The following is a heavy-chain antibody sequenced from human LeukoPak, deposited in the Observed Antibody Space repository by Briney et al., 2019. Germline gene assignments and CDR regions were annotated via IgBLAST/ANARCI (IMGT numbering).Heavy chain of an antibody. CDR1: GFTFSSYW. Sequence: GGSLRLSCATSGFTFSSYWMSWVRQAPGQGLEWVANVKQTGSEKYYVDSVKGRFTISRDDAKNSLYLQMNSLRVEDTAVYYCARTGHSSGWSAYFDYWGQGTQVTISS. D-gene: IGHD6-19*01. CDR2: VKQTGSEK. J-gene: IGHJ4*02. CDR3: ARTGHSSGWSAYFDY. V-gene: IGHV3-7*01.